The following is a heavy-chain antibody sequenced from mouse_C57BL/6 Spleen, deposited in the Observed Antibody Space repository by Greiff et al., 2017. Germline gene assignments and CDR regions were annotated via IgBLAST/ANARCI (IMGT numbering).Heavy chain of an antibody. V-gene: IGHV1-15*01. CDR3: TREGTTVVAKFDY. CDR2: IDPETGGT. J-gene: IGHJ2*01. Sequence: ESGAELVRPGASVTLSCKASGYTFTDYEMHWVKQTPVHGLEWIGAIDPETGGTAYNQKFKGKAILTADKSSSTAYMELRSLTSEDSAVYYCTREGTTVVAKFDYWGQGTTLTVSS. CDR1: GYTFTDYE. D-gene: IGHD1-1*01.